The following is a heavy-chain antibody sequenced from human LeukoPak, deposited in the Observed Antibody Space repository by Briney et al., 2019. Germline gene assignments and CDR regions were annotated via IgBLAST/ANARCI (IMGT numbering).Heavy chain of an antibody. V-gene: IGHV3-15*01. Sequence: GGSLRLSCAASGVTFSNAWMSWVRQAPGKGLEWVGRIKSKTDGGTTDYAAPVKGRFTISRDDSKNTLYLQMNSLKTEDTAVYYCTTDPTLAYCGGDCYYFDYWGQGTLVTVSS. CDR1: GVTFSNAW. J-gene: IGHJ4*02. CDR2: IKSKTDGGTT. CDR3: TTDPTLAYCGGDCYYFDY. D-gene: IGHD2-21*01.